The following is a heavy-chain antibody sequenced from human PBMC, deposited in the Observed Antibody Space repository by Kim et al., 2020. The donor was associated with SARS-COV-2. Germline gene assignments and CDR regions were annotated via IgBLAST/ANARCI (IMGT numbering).Heavy chain of an antibody. J-gene: IGHJ4*02. Sequence: GGSLRLSCAASGFTFSSYSMNWVRQAQGKGLEWVSYISSSSSTIYYADSVKGRFNFSRDYDNNPLYLQMNSLRDEDTAVYYCARDRGGYSYADFDYWCQG. D-gene: IGHD5-18*01. CDR2: ISSSSSTI. V-gene: IGHV3-48*02. CDR3: ARDRGGYSYADFDY. CDR1: GFTFSSYS.